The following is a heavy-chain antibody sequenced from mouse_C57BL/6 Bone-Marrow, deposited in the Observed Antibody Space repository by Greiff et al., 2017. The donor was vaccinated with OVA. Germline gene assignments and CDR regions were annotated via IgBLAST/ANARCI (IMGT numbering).Heavy chain of an antibody. CDR2: IDPDNGDT. CDR1: GFTIKDDY. Sequence: VQLQQSGAELVRPGASVKLSCTASGFTIKDDYMHWVKQRPEQGLEWIGWIDPDNGDTEYASKFQGKATITADTSSNTAYLQLSSLTSEDTAVYYCTTGDYNCFDYWGQGTTLTVSA. D-gene: IGHD2-4*01. V-gene: IGHV14-4*01. J-gene: IGHJ2*01. CDR3: TTGDYNCFDY.